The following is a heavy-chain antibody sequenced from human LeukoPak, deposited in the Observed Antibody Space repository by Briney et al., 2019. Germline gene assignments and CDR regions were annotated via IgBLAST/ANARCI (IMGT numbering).Heavy chain of an antibody. CDR1: GFTFSSYA. Sequence: GGSLRLSCVASGFTFSSYAMHWVRQAPGKGLEYVSAISSNGGSTYYANSVKGRFTISRDNSKNTLYLQMGSLRAEDMAVYYCARFGGSYFSTSYYFDYWGQGTLVTVSS. V-gene: IGHV3-64*01. D-gene: IGHD1-26*01. J-gene: IGHJ4*02. CDR3: ARFGGSYFSTSYYFDY. CDR2: ISSNGGST.